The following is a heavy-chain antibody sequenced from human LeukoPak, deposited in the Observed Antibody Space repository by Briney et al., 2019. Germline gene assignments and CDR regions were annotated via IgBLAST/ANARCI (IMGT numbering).Heavy chain of an antibody. CDR2: IYYSGST. Sequence: SETLSLTCTVSGGSTSSYYWSWIRQPPGKGLEWIGYIYYSGSTNYNSSLKSRVTILVDTSKNQFSLKLSSVTAADTAVYYCASYDSSTYSFDYWGQGTLVTVSS. CDR1: GGSTSSYY. D-gene: IGHD3-22*01. V-gene: IGHV4-59*08. CDR3: ASYDSSTYSFDY. J-gene: IGHJ4*02.